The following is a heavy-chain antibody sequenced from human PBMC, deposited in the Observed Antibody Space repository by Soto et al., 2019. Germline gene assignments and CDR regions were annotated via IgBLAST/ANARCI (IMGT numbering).Heavy chain of an antibody. CDR2: IYYSGTT. V-gene: IGHV4-31*01. CDR1: GGSLTSNGYY. CDR3: ARDLLYRAVFEI. Sequence: QVHLQESGPGLVKPSQTLSLTCTVSGGSLTSNGYYWSWIRQRPEKGLEWLGYIYYSGTTHFNPSLKSLLSISMDTSNYQFSLNLTSVTAADTAVYFCARDLLYRAVFEIWGQGTLVTVSA. D-gene: IGHD3-3*01. J-gene: IGHJ3*02.